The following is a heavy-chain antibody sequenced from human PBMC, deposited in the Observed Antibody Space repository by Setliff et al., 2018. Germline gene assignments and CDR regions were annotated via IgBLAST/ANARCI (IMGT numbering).Heavy chain of an antibody. V-gene: IGHV4-4*07. J-gene: IGHJ6*04. Sequence: SETLSLTCTVSGASIGSHNWIWIRQPAGKGPEWIGHIYTSWSNKYNPSLKSRVTMSLDTSKNQFSLKLSSVTAADTAVYYCARATGFLYIDVWGKGTTVTVSS. CDR3: ARATGFLYIDV. D-gene: IGHD3-3*01. CDR1: GASIGSHN. CDR2: IYTSWSN.